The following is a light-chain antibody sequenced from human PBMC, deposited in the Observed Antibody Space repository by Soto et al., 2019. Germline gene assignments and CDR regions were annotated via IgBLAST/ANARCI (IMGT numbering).Light chain of an antibody. CDR1: SSDVGSYNS. V-gene: IGLV2-23*01. J-gene: IGLJ1*01. Sequence: QSVLTQPASVSGSPGQSIAISCTGTSSDVGSYNSVSWYQQHPGKAPKLMIYEGSKRPSGVSDRFSGSKSGNTASLTISRLQAEDEADYYCCSYAGNPYVFGTGTKVTVL. CDR2: EGS. CDR3: CSYAGNPYV.